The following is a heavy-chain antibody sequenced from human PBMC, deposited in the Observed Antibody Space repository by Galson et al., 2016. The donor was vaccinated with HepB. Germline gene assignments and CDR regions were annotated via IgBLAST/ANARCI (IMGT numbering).Heavy chain of an antibody. V-gene: IGHV1-46*01. CDR3: AREWIRDTKGMDV. J-gene: IGHJ6*02. CDR1: GYMFSYYY. Sequence: SVKVSCKASGYMFSYYYIHWVRQAPGQGLEWMAIINPRDGSTTYAQKFQGRVTMTRDTSTSTVYMELSSLRSDDTAVYYCAREWIRDTKGMDVWGQGTTVTVSS. CDR2: INPRDGST. D-gene: IGHD5-18*01.